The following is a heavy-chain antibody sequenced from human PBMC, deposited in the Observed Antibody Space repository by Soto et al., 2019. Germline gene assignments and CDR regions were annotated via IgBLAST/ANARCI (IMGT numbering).Heavy chain of an antibody. J-gene: IGHJ4*02. CDR2: IIPMFDTP. CDR1: GGTFSSDS. Sequence: QVQLVQSGAEVKKPGSSVKVSCKASGGTFSSDSFSWVRQAPGQGLEWMGGIIPMFDTPIYAQKFQDRVTITADESTSTAYMQLISLRSGDTAVYYCARSGGLERDFNYWGQGSLITVSS. D-gene: IGHD2-15*01. V-gene: IGHV1-69*12. CDR3: ARSGGLERDFNY.